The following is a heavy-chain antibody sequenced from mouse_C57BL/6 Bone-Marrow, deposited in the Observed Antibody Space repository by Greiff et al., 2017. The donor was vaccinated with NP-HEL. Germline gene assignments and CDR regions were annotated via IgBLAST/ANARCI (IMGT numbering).Heavy chain of an antibody. Sequence: EVKVVESGGGLVKPGGSLKLSCAASGFTFSSYAMSWVRQTPEKRLEWVATISDGGSYTYYPDNVKGRFTISRDNAKNNLYLQMSHLKSEDTAMYYCARADYYGSSYWFAYWGQGTLVTVSA. J-gene: IGHJ3*01. CDR1: GFTFSSYA. D-gene: IGHD1-1*01. CDR3: ARADYYGSSYWFAY. V-gene: IGHV5-4*03. CDR2: ISDGGSYT.